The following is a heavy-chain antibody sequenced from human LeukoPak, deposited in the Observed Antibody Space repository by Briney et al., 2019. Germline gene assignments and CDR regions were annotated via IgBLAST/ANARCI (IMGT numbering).Heavy chain of an antibody. V-gene: IGHV3-23*01. J-gene: IGHJ4*02. CDR3: AKGVMTFAGVNAPRVYYFDY. CDR2: ISGSGGSV. D-gene: IGHD3-16*01. CDR1: GFTFSSYA. Sequence: PGGSLRLSCAASGFTFSSYAMGWVRQAPGKGLEWVSSISGSGGSVYYADSVKGRFTISRDKSKNSLYLQMNSLRAEDTAVYYCAKGVMTFAGVNAPRVYYFDYWGQGTLVTVSS.